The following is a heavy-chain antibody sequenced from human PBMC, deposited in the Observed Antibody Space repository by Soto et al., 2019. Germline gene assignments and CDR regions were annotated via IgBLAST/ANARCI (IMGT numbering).Heavy chain of an antibody. V-gene: IGHV3-74*01. CDR3: ARRGAVAGLHY. CDR1: GFTFSSYW. J-gene: IGHJ4*02. Sequence: EVQLVESGGGLVQPGGSLRVSCAASGFTFSSYWMHWVRQAPGKGLVWVSRINSDGSSTSDADSVKGRFTISRDNSKKTLYLQMNRLGAEDTAIYYGARRGAVAGLHYWGQGTLVTVSS. D-gene: IGHD6-19*01. CDR2: INSDGSST.